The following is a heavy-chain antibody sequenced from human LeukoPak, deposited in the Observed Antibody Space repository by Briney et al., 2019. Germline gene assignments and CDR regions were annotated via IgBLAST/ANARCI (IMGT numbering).Heavy chain of an antibody. Sequence: GGSLRLSCAASAFTFSSYAMHWVRQAPGKGLEWVAVIEYDGANKYYAESVKGRFTISRDNSKNTLYLQMNSLRAEDTAIYYWARELEAFDIWGQGTMVTVSS. CDR1: AFTFSSYA. J-gene: IGHJ3*02. CDR3: ARELEAFDI. CDR2: IEYDGANK. V-gene: IGHV3-30-3*01.